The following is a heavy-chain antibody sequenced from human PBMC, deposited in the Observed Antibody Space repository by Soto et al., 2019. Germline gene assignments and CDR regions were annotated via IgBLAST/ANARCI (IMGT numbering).Heavy chain of an antibody. V-gene: IGHV4-4*07. D-gene: IGHD3-3*01. CDR3: ARGQRFSDWFDP. Sequence: SETLSLTCIVSGGTISGYYCTWIRQPAGKGLERIGRIYSSGNTKYNPSLQSRVTMSLDTSNNQFSLRLTSVTAADTAVYYCARGQRFSDWFDPWGQGTLVTVSS. J-gene: IGHJ5*02. CDR1: GGTISGYY. CDR2: IYSSGNT.